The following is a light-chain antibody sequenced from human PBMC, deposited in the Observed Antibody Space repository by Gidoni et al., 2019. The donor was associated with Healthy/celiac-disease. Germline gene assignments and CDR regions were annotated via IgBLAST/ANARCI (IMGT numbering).Light chain of an antibody. Sequence: QSALTPPPSASWSPGQSVTISCTGTSSDVGGYNYVSWYQQHPGKAPKLMIYEVSKRPSGVPDRFSGSKSGNTASLTVSGLQAEDEADYYCSSYAGSNNLGVFGGGTKLTVL. J-gene: IGLJ2*01. CDR2: EVS. V-gene: IGLV2-8*01. CDR3: SSYAGSNNLGV. CDR1: SSDVGGYNY.